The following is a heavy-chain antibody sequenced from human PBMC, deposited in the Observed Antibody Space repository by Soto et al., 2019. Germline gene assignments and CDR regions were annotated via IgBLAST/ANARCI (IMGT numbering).Heavy chain of an antibody. CDR3: ARDLQGWELGYYYYGMDV. D-gene: IGHD1-26*01. J-gene: IGHJ6*02. CDR1: GYTFTSYG. CDR2: ISAYNGNT. V-gene: IGHV1-18*01. Sequence: GASVKVSCKASGYTFTSYGISWVRQAPGQGLEWMGWISAYNGNTNYAQKLQGRVTMTTDTSTSTAYMELRSLRSDDTAVYHCARDLQGWELGYYYYGMDVWGQGTTVTVYS.